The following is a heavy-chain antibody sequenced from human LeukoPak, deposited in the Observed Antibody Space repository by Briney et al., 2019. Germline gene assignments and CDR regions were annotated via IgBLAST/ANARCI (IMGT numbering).Heavy chain of an antibody. CDR1: GYTFTSYG. V-gene: IGHV1-18*01. J-gene: IGHJ3*02. CDR2: ISAYNGNT. Sequence: GASVKVSCKASGYTFTSYGISWVRQAPGQGLEWMGWISAYNGNTNYAQKLQGRVTMTTDTSTSTAYMELRSLRSEDTAVYYCARDWSYCGGDCSTPSDGAFDIWGQGTMVTVSS. D-gene: IGHD2-21*02. CDR3: ARDWSYCGGDCSTPSDGAFDI.